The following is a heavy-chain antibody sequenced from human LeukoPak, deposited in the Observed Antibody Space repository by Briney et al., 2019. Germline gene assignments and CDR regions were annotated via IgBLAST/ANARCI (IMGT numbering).Heavy chain of an antibody. J-gene: IGHJ4*02. CDR3: ARTWIPVPFDY. CDR2: IYYSGST. D-gene: IGHD5-18*01. V-gene: IGHV4-39*01. Sequence: PSETLSLTCTVSGGSINSYYWGWIRQPPGKGLEWIGSIYYSGSTYYNPSLKSRVTISVDTSKTQFSLKLSSVTAADTAVYYCARTWIPVPFDYWGQGTLVTVSS. CDR1: GGSINSYY.